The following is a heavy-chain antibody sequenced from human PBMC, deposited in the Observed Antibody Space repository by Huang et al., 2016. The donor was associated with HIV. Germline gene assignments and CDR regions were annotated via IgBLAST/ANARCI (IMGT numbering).Heavy chain of an antibody. J-gene: IGHJ6*03. CDR3: ARRAVAGIYYYYYMDV. V-gene: IGHV3-30-3*01. CDR1: GFTFSHYA. CDR2: IAYDGSNK. Sequence: QVQLVESGGGVVQPGRSLRLSCAASGFTFSHYAMHWVRQVPGKGWEGVAVIAYDGSNKYYTDSVKGRFTIARDNSKNALYLQMNSLRAEDTAVYYCARRAVAGIYYYYYMDVWGKGTTVTVSS. D-gene: IGHD6-19*01.